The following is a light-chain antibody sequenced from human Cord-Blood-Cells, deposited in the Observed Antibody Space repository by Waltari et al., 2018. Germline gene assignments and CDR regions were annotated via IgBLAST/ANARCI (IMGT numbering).Light chain of an antibody. CDR3: SSYTSSSTNVV. V-gene: IGLV2-14*03. J-gene: IGLJ2*01. CDR2: DVS. Sequence: QSALTQPAPVSGSPGQSITISCTGTSRDVGGVNHVSCYKQHPGKAPKLMLYDVSNRPSGVSNRFSGSKSGNTASLTISGLQAEDEADYYCSSYTSSSTNVVFGGGTKLTVL. CDR1: SRDVGGVNH.